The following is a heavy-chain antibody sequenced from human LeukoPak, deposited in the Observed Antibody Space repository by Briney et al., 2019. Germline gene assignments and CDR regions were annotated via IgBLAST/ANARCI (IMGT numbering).Heavy chain of an antibody. Sequence: GASVTLSFTASGYAFTGYYMHWGREGPGQGREWKGGININSGGTNYAQMFQGRVTMTSDTSISTAYMELSRLTSDDTAVYYCARESLPIRSSGWYGGTYYYYYGMDVWGQGTTVTVSS. J-gene: IGHJ6*02. CDR1: GYAFTGYY. CDR2: ININSGGT. V-gene: IGHV1-2*02. CDR3: ARESLPIRSSGWYGGTYYYYYGMDV. D-gene: IGHD6-19*01.